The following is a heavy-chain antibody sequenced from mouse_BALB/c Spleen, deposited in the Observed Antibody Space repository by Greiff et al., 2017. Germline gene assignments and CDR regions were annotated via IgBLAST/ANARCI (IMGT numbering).Heavy chain of an antibody. D-gene: IGHD2-1*01. V-gene: IGHV1-4*02. J-gene: IGHJ3*01. Sequence: VQLQQSAAELARPGASVKMSCKASGYTFTSYTMHWVKQRPGQGLEWIGYINPSSGYTEYNQKFKDKTTLTADKSSSTAYMQLSSLTSEDSAVYYCARKADGNFAYWGQGTLVTVSA. CDR3: ARKADGNFAY. CDR1: GYTFTSYT. CDR2: INPSSGYT.